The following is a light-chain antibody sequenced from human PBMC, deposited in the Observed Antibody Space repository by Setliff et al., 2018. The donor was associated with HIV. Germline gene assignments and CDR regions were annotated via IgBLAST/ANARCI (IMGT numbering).Light chain of an antibody. CDR3: SSYTTTTIYG. J-gene: IGLJ1*01. V-gene: IGLV2-14*01. Sequence: QSALAQPASVSGSPGQSITISCTGTSSDVGGYNYVSWYQHHPGKAPKLMIYEVSNRPSGVSNRFSGSKSGDTASLTISGLQAEDEADYYCSSYTTTTIYGFGTGTRAPS. CDR2: EVS. CDR1: SSDVGGYNY.